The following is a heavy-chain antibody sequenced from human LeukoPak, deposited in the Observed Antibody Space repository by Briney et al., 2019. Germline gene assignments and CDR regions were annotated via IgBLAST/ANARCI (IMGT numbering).Heavy chain of an antibody. J-gene: IGHJ6*03. D-gene: IGHD3-22*01. V-gene: IGHV3-23*01. CDR2: XXXXXXXT. CDR1: EFTFSSYV. CDR3: AKAVGQRVIIEGFYSYNYYIDV. Sequence: GGSLRLSCAASEFTFSSYVXXXXXXXXGXXXXXXSSXXXXXXXTYYXDSVKGRFTISRXNSXNTLYLQMNSLRAEDTAIYYCAKAVGQRVIIEGFYSYNYYIDVWGIGTTVTVSS.